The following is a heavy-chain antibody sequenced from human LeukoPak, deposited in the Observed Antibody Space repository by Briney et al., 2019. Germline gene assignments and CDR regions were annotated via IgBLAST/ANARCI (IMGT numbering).Heavy chain of an antibody. V-gene: IGHV3-15*01. CDR2: IKSNSDGGTA. J-gene: IGHJ6*02. CDR1: GFTFSNAW. CDR3: TTVTALLLWGLDV. Sequence: PGRSLRLSCAASGFTFSNAWMSWVRQAPGKGLEWVGCIKSNSDGGTAEYGAPVKGRFTISRDDSKNTLYLQMNSLKTEDTAVYHCTTVTALLLWGLDVWGQGTTVTVSS. D-gene: IGHD2-15*01.